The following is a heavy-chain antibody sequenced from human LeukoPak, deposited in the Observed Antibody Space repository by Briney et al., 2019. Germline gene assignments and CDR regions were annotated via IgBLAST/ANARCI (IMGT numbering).Heavy chain of an antibody. CDR1: GFTFSTYG. J-gene: IGHJ4*02. CDR2: IKQDGSEK. V-gene: IGHV3-7*01. CDR3: ARNAPFDY. Sequence: GGPLRLSCAASGFTFSTYGMSWVRQAPGKGPEWVANIKQDGSEKYYVDSVKGRFTISRDNAKNSLFLQMNSLRAEDTAVYYCARNAPFDYWGQGTLVTVSS.